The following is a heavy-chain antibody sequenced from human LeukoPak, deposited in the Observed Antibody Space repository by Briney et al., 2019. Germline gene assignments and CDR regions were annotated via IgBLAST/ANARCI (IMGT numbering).Heavy chain of an antibody. Sequence: GASVKVSCKTSGYTFTDYYLHWVRQAPGQGLEWMGRINPYSRGTNYAQRFQGRVSLTRDTSISRAYMELSTLRSDDTAVYFCAREDDYGTVGFAYWGQGSLVTVSS. CDR3: AREDDYGTVGFAY. CDR2: INPYSRGT. CDR1: GYTFTDYY. V-gene: IGHV1-2*06. J-gene: IGHJ4*02. D-gene: IGHD4-17*01.